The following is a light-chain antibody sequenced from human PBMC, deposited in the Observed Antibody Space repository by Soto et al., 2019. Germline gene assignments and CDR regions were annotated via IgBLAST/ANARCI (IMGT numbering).Light chain of an antibody. Sequence: QSVLTQPPSVSGAPGQRVTISCAGSNSNIGAGYDVHWYQQFPGTAPKLLIYRNDNRPSGVPDRFSGSKSGTSASLAITGLQAEDEADYYCHAYDTRLSGMLFGGGTQLTVL. CDR2: RND. CDR1: NSNIGAGYD. V-gene: IGLV1-40*01. CDR3: HAYDTRLSGML. J-gene: IGLJ2*01.